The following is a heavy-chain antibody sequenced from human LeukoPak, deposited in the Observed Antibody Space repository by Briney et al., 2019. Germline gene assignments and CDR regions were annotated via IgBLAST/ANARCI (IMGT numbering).Heavy chain of an antibody. J-gene: IGHJ4*02. D-gene: IGHD1-1*01. CDR2: INPSGGST. CDR3: ASQRFMGFLQPEGPSHELDY. V-gene: IGHV1-46*01. Sequence: ASVKVSCKASGGTFSSYAISWVRQAPGQGLEWMGIINPSGGSTSYAQKFQGRVTMTRDTSTSTVYMELSSLRSDNTAVYYCASQRFMGFLQPEGPSHELDYWGQGTLVTVSS. CDR1: GGTFSSYA.